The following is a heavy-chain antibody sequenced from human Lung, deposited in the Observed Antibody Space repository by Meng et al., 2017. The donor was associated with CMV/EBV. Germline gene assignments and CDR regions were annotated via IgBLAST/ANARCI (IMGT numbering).Heavy chain of an antibody. J-gene: IGHJ5*02. V-gene: IGHV3-7*01. D-gene: IGHD3-22*01. Sequence: SGFTFRSYWMGWVRQAAGKGLEWVANRKEDGSEKYYVDSVKGRFTISRDDAKNSLYLQMNSLRAEDTAVYYCARDYYNSSGWGGFDPWGQGTLVTVSS. CDR2: RKEDGSEK. CDR3: ARDYYNSSGWGGFDP. CDR1: GFTFRSYW.